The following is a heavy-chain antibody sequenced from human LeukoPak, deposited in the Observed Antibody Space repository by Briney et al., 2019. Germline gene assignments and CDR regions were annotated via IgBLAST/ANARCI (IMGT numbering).Heavy chain of an antibody. Sequence: PGGSLRLSCAASGFTFSNAWMSWVRQAPGKGLEWVGRIKSKTDGGTTDYAAPVKGRFTISRDDSKNTLYLQMNSLKTEDTAVYYCMERFDYYYMDVWGKGTTVTVSS. V-gene: IGHV3-15*01. D-gene: IGHD1-1*01. J-gene: IGHJ6*03. CDR3: MERFDYYYMDV. CDR2: IKSKTDGGTT. CDR1: GFTFSNAW.